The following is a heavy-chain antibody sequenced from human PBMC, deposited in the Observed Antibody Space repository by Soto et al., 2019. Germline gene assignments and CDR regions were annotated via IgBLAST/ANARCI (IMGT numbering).Heavy chain of an antibody. CDR3: ARLPRVGQPFDY. D-gene: IGHD3-16*01. CDR2: ISYDGSNK. Sequence: GSLRLSCSASGFTFGDYAMSWFRQAPGKGLEWVAVISYDGSNKYYADSVKGRVTISVDTSKNQFSLKLSSVTAADTAVYYCARLPRVGQPFDYWGQGTLVTVSS. V-gene: IGHV3-33*05. CDR1: GFTFGDYA. J-gene: IGHJ4*02.